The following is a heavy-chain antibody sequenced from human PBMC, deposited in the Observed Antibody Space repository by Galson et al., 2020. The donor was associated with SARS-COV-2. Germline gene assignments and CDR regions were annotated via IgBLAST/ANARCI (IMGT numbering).Heavy chain of an antibody. D-gene: IGHD6-19*01. J-gene: IGHJ4*02. CDR1: GGSIRSYY. V-gene: IGHV4-59*01. Sequence: ETSETLSLTCTASGGSIRSYYWSWIRQSPGKGLEWIGYIYYIGGTEYSPSLKSRVTISVDTSKNQFSLKLSSVTAADTAVYYCATSFSSGWYALDYWGQGTLVTVSS. CDR3: ATSFSSGWYALDY. CDR2: IYYIGGT.